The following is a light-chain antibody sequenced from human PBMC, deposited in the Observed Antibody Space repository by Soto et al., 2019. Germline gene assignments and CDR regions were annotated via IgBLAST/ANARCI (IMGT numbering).Light chain of an antibody. CDR1: QSISSW. Sequence: DIQMTQSPSTLSASVGDRVTITCRASQSISSWLAWYQQKPGKAPKLLIYAASSLQSGVPPRFSGSGSATDFTLTISSLQPEDFATYYCQQSYSTPITFGQGTRLEIK. CDR2: AAS. V-gene: IGKV1-39*01. J-gene: IGKJ5*01. CDR3: QQSYSTPIT.